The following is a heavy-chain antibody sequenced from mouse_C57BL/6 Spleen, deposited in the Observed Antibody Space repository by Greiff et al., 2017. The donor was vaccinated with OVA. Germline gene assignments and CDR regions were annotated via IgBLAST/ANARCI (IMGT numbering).Heavy chain of an antibody. CDR2: IDPSDSYT. J-gene: IGHJ2*01. Sequence: QVQLQQPGAELVRPGTSVKLSCKASGYTFTSYWMHWVKQRPGQGLEWIGVIDPSDSYTNYNQKFKGKATLTVDTSSSTAYMQRSSLTSEDSAVYDGARPEDGYPPYYLDDWGQGTTGTVSA. V-gene: IGHV1-59*01. CDR1: GYTFTSYW. CDR3: ARPEDGYPPYYLDD. D-gene: IGHD2-3*01.